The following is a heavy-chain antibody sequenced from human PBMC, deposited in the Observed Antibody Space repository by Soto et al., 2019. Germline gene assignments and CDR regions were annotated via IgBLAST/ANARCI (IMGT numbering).Heavy chain of an antibody. CDR1: GGSIRSDDYY. CDR2: ISYSGTT. J-gene: IGHJ4*02. V-gene: IGHV4-30-4*01. Sequence: SETLSLTCTVSGGSIRSDDYYWSWIRQPPGKGLEWIGYISYSGTTYYNPSLKSRLTMSIDTSKNQFSLKLSSLSAADTAVYYCARDRSNSPDYFAYRGQGTLVTVSS. CDR3: ARDRSNSPDYFAY. D-gene: IGHD6-6*01.